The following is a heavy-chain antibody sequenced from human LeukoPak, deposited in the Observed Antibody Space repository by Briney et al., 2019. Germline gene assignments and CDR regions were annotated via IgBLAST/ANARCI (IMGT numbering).Heavy chain of an antibody. D-gene: IGHD3-3*01. CDR3: ARGYDFWSGQNWFDP. Sequence: SETLSLTCTVSGASISSYYWSWIRQPPGKGLEWIGFIYYSGSTNYNPSLKCRVTMSLDTSKNQFSLKLTSVIAADTAVYYCARGYDFWSGQNWFDPWGQGTLVTVSS. CDR2: IYYSGST. CDR1: GASISSYY. J-gene: IGHJ5*02. V-gene: IGHV4-59*01.